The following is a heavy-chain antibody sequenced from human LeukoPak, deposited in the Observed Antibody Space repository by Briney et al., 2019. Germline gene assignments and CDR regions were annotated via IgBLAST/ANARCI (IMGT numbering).Heavy chain of an antibody. D-gene: IGHD1-26*01. CDR1: GFTFSNYE. V-gene: IGHV3-48*03. J-gene: IGHJ4*02. CDR2: ISGSGSTI. CDR3: ARSGISGSYYAY. Sequence: GGSLRFSCAASGFTFSNYEINWVRQAPGRGLEWISYISGSGSTIYYADSVKGRFTITRDNAKKSLYLQMNSLRAEDTAVYYCARSGISGSYYAYWGQGTLVTVSS.